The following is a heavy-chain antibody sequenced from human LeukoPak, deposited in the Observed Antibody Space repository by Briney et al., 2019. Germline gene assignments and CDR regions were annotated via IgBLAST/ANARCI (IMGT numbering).Heavy chain of an antibody. D-gene: IGHD3-10*01. CDR3: ARVSIYYGSYNWFDP. J-gene: IGHJ5*02. V-gene: IGHV4-59*01. Sequence: SETLSLTCTVSGGSISSYYWSWIRQPPGKGLEWLGYIYYSGSTNYNPSLKSRVTISVDTSKNQFSLKLSSVTAADTAVYYCARVSIYYGSYNWFDPWGLGTLVTVSS. CDR1: GGSISSYY. CDR2: IYYSGST.